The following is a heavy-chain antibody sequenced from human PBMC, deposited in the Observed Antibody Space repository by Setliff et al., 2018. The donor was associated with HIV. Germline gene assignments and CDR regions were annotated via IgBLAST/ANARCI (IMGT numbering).Heavy chain of an antibody. Sequence: GASVKVSCKASGYTFTSYDINWVRQATGQGLEWMGWMNPNSGNTGYAQRFRGRVTMTRNTSISTAYMELSSLRSEDTAVYYCATSREQLTPTYYYYYMDVWGKGTTVTVSS. J-gene: IGHJ6*03. CDR1: GYTFTSYD. CDR3: ATSREQLTPTYYYYYMDV. D-gene: IGHD6-13*01. CDR2: MNPNSGNT. V-gene: IGHV1-8*02.